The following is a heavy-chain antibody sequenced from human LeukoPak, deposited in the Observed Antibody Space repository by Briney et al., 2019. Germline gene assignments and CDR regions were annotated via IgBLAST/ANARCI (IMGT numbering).Heavy chain of an antibody. Sequence: SETLSLTCTVPGGSISSYYWSWIRQPAGKGLEWIGRIYTSGSTNYNPSLESRVTMSVDTSKNQFSLKLSSMTAADTAVYYCARETTYYYDSSGHGLDYWGQGTLVTVSS. CDR2: IYTSGST. CDR3: ARETTYYYDSSGHGLDY. D-gene: IGHD3-22*01. J-gene: IGHJ4*02. V-gene: IGHV4-4*07. CDR1: GGSISSYY.